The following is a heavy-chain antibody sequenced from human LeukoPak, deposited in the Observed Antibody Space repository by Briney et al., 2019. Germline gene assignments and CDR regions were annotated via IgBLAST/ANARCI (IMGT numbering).Heavy chain of an antibody. V-gene: IGHV3-23*01. CDR3: AKAPTVTTRGDYYFDY. J-gene: IGHJ4*02. CDR1: GFTFSSYA. CDR2: ISGGGGDT. D-gene: IGHD4-17*01. Sequence: GGSLRLSCAASGFTFSSYAMSWVRQAPGKGLECVSGISGGGGDTYYTDSVKGRFTISRDNSKNTLYLQMNSLSAEDTAIYYCAKAPTVTTRGDYYFDYWGQGTLVTVSS.